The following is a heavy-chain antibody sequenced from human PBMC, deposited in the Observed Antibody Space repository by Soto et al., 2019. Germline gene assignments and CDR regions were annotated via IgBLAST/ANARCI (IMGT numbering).Heavy chain of an antibody. Sequence: QITLNESGPTQVKPRQTLTLTCTFSGFSLTTSGVGVGWIRQSPGKAPEWLALIYWDDDKRYSPSLKSRLTITTDTSKNQVVLTMADLDPAYTATYYCAHRVLRTVFGLVTTTAIYFDFWGQGTPVAVSS. CDR1: GFSLTTSGVG. V-gene: IGHV2-5*02. CDR3: AHRVLRTVFGLVTTTAIYFDF. CDR2: IYWDDDK. D-gene: IGHD3-3*01. J-gene: IGHJ4*02.